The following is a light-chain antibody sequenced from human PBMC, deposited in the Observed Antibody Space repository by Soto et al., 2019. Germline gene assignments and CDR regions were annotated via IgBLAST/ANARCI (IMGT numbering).Light chain of an antibody. CDR3: QQYRSYPIT. CDR1: QGIYNY. CDR2: AAA. Sequence: DIQMTQSPSSLSASVGDRVTITCRASQGIYNYLAWFQQKPGKAPKSLIYAAANLQSGVPSKFSASGSGTDFTLTISSLQPEDFATYYCQQYRSYPITFGQGTRLEIK. V-gene: IGKV1-16*02. J-gene: IGKJ5*01.